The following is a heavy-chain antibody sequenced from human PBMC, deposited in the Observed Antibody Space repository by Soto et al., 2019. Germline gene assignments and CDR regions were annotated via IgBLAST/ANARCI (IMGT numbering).Heavy chain of an antibody. D-gene: IGHD3-3*01. CDR3: ARQADFWSDEGWFDP. CDR1: GGSISSGPYS. V-gene: IGHV4-39*01. CDR2: FHYSGRT. Sequence: PSETLSLTCSVSGGSISSGPYSWGWIRQPPGKGLEWIGTFHYSGRTYYSPSLESRVTKSVDTSKNQFSLKLTSVTAADTAVYYCARQADFWSDEGWFDPWGQGTLVTVSS. J-gene: IGHJ5*02.